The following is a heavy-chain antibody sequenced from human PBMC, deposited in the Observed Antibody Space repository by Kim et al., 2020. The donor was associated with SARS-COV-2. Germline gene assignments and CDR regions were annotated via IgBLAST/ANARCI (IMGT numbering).Heavy chain of an antibody. CDR2: ISSSSSYI. Sequence: GGSLRLSCAASGFTFSSYSMNWVRQAPGKGLEWVSSISSSSSYIYYADSVKGRFTISRDNAKNSLYLQMNSLRAEDTAVYYCARDLWGDHCSGGSCYDYYYYGMDVWGQGTTVTVSS. D-gene: IGHD2-15*01. V-gene: IGHV3-21*01. J-gene: IGHJ6*02. CDR3: ARDLWGDHCSGGSCYDYYYYGMDV. CDR1: GFTFSSYS.